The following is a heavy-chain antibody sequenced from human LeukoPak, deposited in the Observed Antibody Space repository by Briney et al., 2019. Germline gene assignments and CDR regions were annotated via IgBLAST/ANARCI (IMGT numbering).Heavy chain of an antibody. J-gene: IGHJ3*02. V-gene: IGHV3-21*01. Sequence: GGSLRLSCAASGFTFSSYSMNWVRQAPGKGLEWVSSISSSSSYIYYADSVKGRFTISRDSAKNSLYLQMNSLRAEDTAVYYCARECGGSCYSDAFDIWGQGTMVTVSS. CDR3: ARECGGSCYSDAFDI. CDR1: GFTFSSYS. CDR2: ISSSSSYI. D-gene: IGHD2-15*01.